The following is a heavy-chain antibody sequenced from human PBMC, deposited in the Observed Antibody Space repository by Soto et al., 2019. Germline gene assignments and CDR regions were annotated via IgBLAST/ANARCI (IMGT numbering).Heavy chain of an antibody. CDR1: GGSISSGSYY. D-gene: IGHD3-3*01. V-gene: IGHV4-39*01. J-gene: IGHJ5*02. CDR2: LYYNGFT. Sequence: QLHLEESGPGLVKPSETLSLTCTVSGGSISSGSYYWGWIRQPPGKGPEWIGSLYYNGFTYYNPSLKSRLTISVATSKNQFSLKLTSVTAADTAVYYCARQEDFWSADSWFDPWGQGTLVTVSS. CDR3: ARQEDFWSADSWFDP.